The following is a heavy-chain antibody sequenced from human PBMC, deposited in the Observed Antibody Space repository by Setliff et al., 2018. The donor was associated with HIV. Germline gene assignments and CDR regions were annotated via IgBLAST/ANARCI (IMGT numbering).Heavy chain of an antibody. V-gene: IGHV4-4*07. Sequence: SETLSLTCTVSGGSISGYYWSWIRQPAGKGLEWIGHIYTSGITNYNPSLKSRVTISLDTSKNQFSLRLSSVTAADTAVYYCACRAVTTSDWYFDLWGRGTLVTVSS. CDR3: ACRAVTTSDWYFDL. CDR1: GGSISGYY. D-gene: IGHD4-4*01. J-gene: IGHJ2*01. CDR2: IYTSGIT.